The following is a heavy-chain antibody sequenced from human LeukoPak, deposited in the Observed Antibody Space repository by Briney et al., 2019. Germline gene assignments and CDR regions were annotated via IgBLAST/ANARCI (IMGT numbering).Heavy chain of an antibody. CDR1: GFTFSSYG. CDR3: VKDQAQVYGYFDS. Sequence: GSLRLSCAASGFTFSSYGMHWVRQAPGKGLEWVAVISYDGSNKYYADSVKGRFTISRDNSKNTLYLQMNSLRAEDTAVYYCVKDQAQVYGYFDSWGLGTLVTVSS. CDR2: ISYDGSNK. J-gene: IGHJ4*02. D-gene: IGHD6-6*01. V-gene: IGHV3-30*18.